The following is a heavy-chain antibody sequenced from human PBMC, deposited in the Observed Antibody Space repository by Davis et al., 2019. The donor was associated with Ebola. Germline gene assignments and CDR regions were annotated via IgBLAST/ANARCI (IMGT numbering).Heavy chain of an antibody. Sequence: GESLKISCEASGFTSRSYWMHWVRQAPGKGLVWVSRINPEATTTNYADSVKGRFTISRDNAKNTLYLQMNSLRDEDTAVYYCARGGLEPVDYWDQGTLVTVSS. CDR2: INPEATTT. V-gene: IGHV3-74*01. J-gene: IGHJ4*02. CDR3: ARGGLEPVDY. D-gene: IGHD1-1*01. CDR1: GFTSRSYW.